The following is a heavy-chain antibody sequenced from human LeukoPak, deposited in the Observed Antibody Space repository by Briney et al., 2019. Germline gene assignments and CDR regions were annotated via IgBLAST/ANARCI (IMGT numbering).Heavy chain of an antibody. Sequence: PGGSLRLSCAASGFTFSNYGMSWVRQAPGKGLEWVAAITGSGGGTYYADSVKGRFTISRENSKNTLYLQVNSLRAEDTAVYYCVKWGDYDVLTGYYDPDYWGQGSLVTVSS. CDR3: VKWGDYDVLTGYYDPDY. CDR2: ITGSGGGT. V-gene: IGHV3-23*01. CDR1: GFTFSNYG. J-gene: IGHJ4*02. D-gene: IGHD3-9*01.